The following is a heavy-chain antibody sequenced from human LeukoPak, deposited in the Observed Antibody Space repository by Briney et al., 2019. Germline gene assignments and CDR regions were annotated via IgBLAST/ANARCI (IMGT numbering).Heavy chain of an antibody. Sequence: SETPSPTPALSGYSIYSGLYWAGVRQPPRKGREWIGSIYHSGSTYYNPSLKSRVTISVDTSKNQFSLKLSSVTAADMAVYYCARRPNYGDYLDYWGQGTLVTVSS. CDR3: ARRPNYGDYLDY. J-gene: IGHJ4*02. D-gene: IGHD4-17*01. CDR1: GYSIYSGLY. CDR2: IYHSGST. V-gene: IGHV4-38-2*01.